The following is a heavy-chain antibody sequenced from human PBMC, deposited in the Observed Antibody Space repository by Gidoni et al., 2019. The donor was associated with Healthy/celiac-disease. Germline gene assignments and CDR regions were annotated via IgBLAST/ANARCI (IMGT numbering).Heavy chain of an antibody. Sequence: QVQLVQSGAEVKKPGSSVKVSCKASGGTFSSYAISWVRQAPGQGLEWMGRIIPILGIANYAQQFQGRVTITADKSTSTAYMELSSLRSEDTAVYYCARASAPDFWSAPYPGWFDPWGQGTLVTVSS. CDR2: IIPILGIA. D-gene: IGHD3-3*01. J-gene: IGHJ5*02. V-gene: IGHV1-69*04. CDR1: GGTFSSYA. CDR3: ARASAPDFWSAPYPGWFDP.